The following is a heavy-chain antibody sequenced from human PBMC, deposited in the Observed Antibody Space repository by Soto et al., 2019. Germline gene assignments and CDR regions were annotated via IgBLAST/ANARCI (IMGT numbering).Heavy chain of an antibody. CDR2: ISGSGGST. CDR3: AKAAVVVPAAIGIWFDP. D-gene: IGHD2-2*01. CDR1: GFTFSSYA. J-gene: IGHJ5*02. Sequence: GGSLRLSCAASGFTFSSYAMSWVRQAPGKGLEWVSAISGSGGSTYYADSVKGRFTISRDNSKNTLYLQMNSLRAEDTAVYYCAKAAVVVPAAIGIWFDPWGQGTLVTVSS. V-gene: IGHV3-23*01.